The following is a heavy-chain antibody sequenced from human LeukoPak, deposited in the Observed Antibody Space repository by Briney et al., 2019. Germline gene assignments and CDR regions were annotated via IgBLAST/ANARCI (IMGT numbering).Heavy chain of an antibody. CDR1: GFTFSSYG. Sequence: PGGSLRLSCAASGFTFSSYGMHWVRQAPGKGLEWVAVIWYDGSNKYYADSVKGRFTISRDNSKNTLYLQMNSLRAEDTAVYYCARGYGSGSCMGYYFDYWGQGTLVTVSS. CDR3: ARGYGSGSCMGYYFDY. V-gene: IGHV3-33*01. J-gene: IGHJ4*02. D-gene: IGHD3-10*01. CDR2: IWYDGSNK.